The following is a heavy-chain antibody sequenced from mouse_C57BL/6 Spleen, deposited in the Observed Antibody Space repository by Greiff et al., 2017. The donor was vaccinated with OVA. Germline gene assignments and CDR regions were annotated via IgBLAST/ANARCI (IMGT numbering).Heavy chain of an antibody. Sequence: VQLQQPGAELVRPGTSVKLSCKASGYTFTSYWMHWVKQRPGQGLEWIGVIDPSDSYTNYNQKFKGKATLTVDTSSSTAYMQLSSLTSEDSAVYYCARELRYWYFDVWGTGTTVTVSS. CDR2: IDPSDSYT. V-gene: IGHV1-59*01. J-gene: IGHJ1*03. CDR1: GYTFTSYW. CDR3: ARELRYWYFDV. D-gene: IGHD1-1*01.